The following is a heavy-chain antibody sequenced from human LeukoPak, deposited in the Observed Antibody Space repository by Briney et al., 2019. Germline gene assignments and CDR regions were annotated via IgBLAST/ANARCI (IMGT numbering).Heavy chain of an antibody. CDR3: ARFLSSSWYDSGATFDY. J-gene: IGHJ4*02. Sequence: EASVKVSCKASGYTFTSYAMNWVRQAPGQGLEWMGWINTNTGNPTYAQGFTGRFVFSLDTSVSTAYLQISSLKAEDTAVYYCARFLSSSWYDSGATFDYWGQGTLVTVSS. CDR1: GYTFTSYA. CDR2: INTNTGNP. V-gene: IGHV7-4-1*02. D-gene: IGHD6-13*01.